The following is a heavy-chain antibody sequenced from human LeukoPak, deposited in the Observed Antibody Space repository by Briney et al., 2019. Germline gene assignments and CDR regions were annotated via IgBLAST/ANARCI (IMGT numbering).Heavy chain of an antibody. Sequence: GGSLRLSCTASGFTFGDYAMGWIRQAPGKGLEWVGFIRSKAYGETADYAASVKGRFTISRDDPKAIAYLQMNSLKTEDTAVYHCTRDRGAYNLYDYWGQGTLVTVSS. CDR3: TRDRGAYNLYDY. CDR2: IRSKAYGETA. CDR1: GFTFGDYA. J-gene: IGHJ4*02. V-gene: IGHV3-49*03. D-gene: IGHD1-1*01.